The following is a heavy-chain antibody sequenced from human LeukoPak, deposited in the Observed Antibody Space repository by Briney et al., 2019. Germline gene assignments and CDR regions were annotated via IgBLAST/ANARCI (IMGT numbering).Heavy chain of an antibody. D-gene: IGHD3-22*01. J-gene: IGHJ4*02. Sequence: SCKASGGTFSSYGMHWVRQAPGKGLEWVAVISYDGSNKYHADSVKGRFTISRDNSKNTLYLQMNSLRAEDTAVYYCARDYGSSGYYNTRWRYWGQGTLVTVSS. V-gene: IGHV3-30*19. CDR1: GGTFSSYG. CDR3: ARDYGSSGYYNTRWRY. CDR2: ISYDGSNK.